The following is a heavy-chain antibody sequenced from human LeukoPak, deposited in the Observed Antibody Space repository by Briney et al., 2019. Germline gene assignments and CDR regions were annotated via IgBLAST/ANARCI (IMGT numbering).Heavy chain of an antibody. V-gene: IGHV3-21*01. CDR1: VLTFSSYN. CDR2: ISSSSTYI. J-gene: IGHJ4*02. Sequence: KPGGSLRLSCAPSVLTFSSYNMKWVRQAPREGLEWVSSISSSSTYIYYADSVRGQFTISRDNAKNSLYLQMNSLRAEDTAVYYCAIDPGTVDTAMVPVWDYWGQGTLVTVSS. D-gene: IGHD5-18*01. CDR3: AIDPGTVDTAMVPVWDY.